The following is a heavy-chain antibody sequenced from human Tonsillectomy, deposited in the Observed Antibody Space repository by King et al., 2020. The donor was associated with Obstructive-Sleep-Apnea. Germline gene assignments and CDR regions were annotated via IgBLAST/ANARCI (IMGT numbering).Heavy chain of an antibody. Sequence: QLVQSGAEVKKPGASVKVSCKASGYTFTGYYMHWVRQAPGQGLEWMGWINPNSGGTNYAQKFQGRVTMTRDTSISTAYMELSRRSSDDTAGYYCAREILAVAAAAYGMDVWGQGTPVTVSS. J-gene: IGHJ6*02. V-gene: IGHV1-2*02. D-gene: IGHD6-13*01. CDR3: AREILAVAAAAYGMDV. CDR1: GYTFTGYY. CDR2: INPNSGGT.